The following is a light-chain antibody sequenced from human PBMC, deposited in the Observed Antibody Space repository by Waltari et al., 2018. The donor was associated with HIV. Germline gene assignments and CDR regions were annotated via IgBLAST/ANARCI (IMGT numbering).Light chain of an antibody. J-gene: IGLJ1*01. CDR1: SNDVGVYDY. V-gene: IGLV2-14*01. CDR3: ASFTSGRLNV. CDR2: DVY. Sequence: QSALTQPASVSGSPGQSITISCTGTSNDVGVYDYVSWYQQSPGKVPKLLIYDVYNRPSRISNRFSGSKSGNTAFLTISGLRAEDEADYYCASFTSGRLNVFGSGTKVTVL.